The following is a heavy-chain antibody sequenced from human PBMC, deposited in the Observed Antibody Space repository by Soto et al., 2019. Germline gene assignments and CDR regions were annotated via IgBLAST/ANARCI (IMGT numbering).Heavy chain of an antibody. Sequence: SETLSLTCTVSGGSISSYYWSWIRQPPGKGLEWIGYIYYSGSTNYNPSLKSRVTISVDTSKNQFSLKLSSVTAADTAVLYCARWGDYLYWYFDLWGRGTLVTVSS. CDR1: GGSISSYY. CDR3: ARWGDYLYWYFDL. V-gene: IGHV4-59*01. D-gene: IGHD4-17*01. CDR2: IYYSGST. J-gene: IGHJ2*01.